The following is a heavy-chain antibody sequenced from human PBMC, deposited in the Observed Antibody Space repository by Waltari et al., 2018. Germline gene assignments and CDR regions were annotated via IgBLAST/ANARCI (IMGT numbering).Heavy chain of an antibody. D-gene: IGHD5-12*01. CDR3: ATYIGASIGTAAFDV. Sequence: QLQLQESGPGLGKPAATLSLTFNVSGASITSNRHYRAWVRQPPGQGLEWIATVSYSGATYSSPSLKSRVTVSRDTSKNHLSLKLGSVTAADTAVYYCATYIGASIGTAAFDVWGQGTMVTVSS. V-gene: IGHV4-39*02. CDR2: VSYSGAT. J-gene: IGHJ3*01. CDR1: GASITSNRHY.